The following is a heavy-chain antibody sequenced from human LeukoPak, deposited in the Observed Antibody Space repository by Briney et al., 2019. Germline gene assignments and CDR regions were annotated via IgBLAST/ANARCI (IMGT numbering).Heavy chain of an antibody. J-gene: IGHJ5*02. CDR3: AREPYSSSWSNWFDP. Sequence: GGSLRLSCTASGFTFDDYDMSWVRQAPGKGLEWVSVIYSGGGTDYADSVKGRFTISRDNSKNTLYLQMNSLRAEDTAVYYCAREPYSSSWSNWFDPWGQGTLVTVSS. V-gene: IGHV3-66*01. CDR1: GFTFDDYD. D-gene: IGHD6-13*01. CDR2: IYSGGGT.